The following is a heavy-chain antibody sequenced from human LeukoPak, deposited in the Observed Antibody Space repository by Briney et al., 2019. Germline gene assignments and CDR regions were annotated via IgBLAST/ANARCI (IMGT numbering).Heavy chain of an antibody. J-gene: IGHJ4*02. V-gene: IGHV4-39*01. CDR1: GGSISSSSYY. Sequence: SETLSLTCTVSGGSISSSSYYWGWIRQPPGKGLEWIGSIYYSGSTYYNPSLKSRVTISVDTSKNQFSLKLCSVTAADTAVYYCATETQYCTNGVCYTGGGYFDYWGQGTLVTVSS. CDR2: IYYSGST. D-gene: IGHD2-8*01. CDR3: ATETQYCTNGVCYTGGGYFDY.